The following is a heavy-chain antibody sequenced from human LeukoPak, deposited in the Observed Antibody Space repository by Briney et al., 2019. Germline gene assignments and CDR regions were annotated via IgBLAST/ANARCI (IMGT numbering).Heavy chain of an antibody. J-gene: IGHJ1*01. CDR3: ARSKNPVEYYYDSSGYLGY. V-gene: IGHV3-21*01. Sequence: GGSLRLSCAASGFTFSSYSMNWVRQAPGKGLEWVSSISSSSSYIYYADSVKGRLTISRDNAKNSLCLQMNSLRAEDTAVYYCARSKNPVEYYYDSSGYLGYWGQGTLVTVSS. CDR2: ISSSSSYI. CDR1: GFTFSSYS. D-gene: IGHD3-22*01.